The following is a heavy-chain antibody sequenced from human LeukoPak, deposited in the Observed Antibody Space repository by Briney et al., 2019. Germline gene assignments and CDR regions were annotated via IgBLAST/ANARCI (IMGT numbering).Heavy chain of an antibody. D-gene: IGHD3-3*01. CDR2: IYPGDSDT. CDR1: GYSFTSYW. Sequence: GESLKISCKGSGYSFTSYWIGWVRQMPGKGLEWMGIIYPGDSDTRYSPSFQGQATISADKSISTAYLQWSSLKASDTAMYYCARLGDDYYDFWSGYYNYFDYWGQGTLVTVSS. V-gene: IGHV5-51*01. J-gene: IGHJ4*02. CDR3: ARLGDDYYDFWSGYYNYFDY.